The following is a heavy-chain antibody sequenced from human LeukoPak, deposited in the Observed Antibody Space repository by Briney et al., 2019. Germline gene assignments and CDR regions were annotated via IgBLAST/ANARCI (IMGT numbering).Heavy chain of an antibody. CDR3: ANGPTMVYLGEPIAHPTFGY. CDR1: GFTFSSYG. V-gene: IGHV3-30*18. CDR2: ISYDGSNK. D-gene: IGHD3-16*01. J-gene: IGHJ4*02. Sequence: GGSLRLSCAASGFTFSSYGMHWVRQAPGKGLEWVAVISYDGSNKYYADSVKGRFTISRDNSKNTLYLQMNSLRAEDTAVYYCANGPTMVYLGEPIAHPTFGYWGQGTLVTVSS.